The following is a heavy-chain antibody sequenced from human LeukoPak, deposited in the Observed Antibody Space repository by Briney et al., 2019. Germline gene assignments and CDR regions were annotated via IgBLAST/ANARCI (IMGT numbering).Heavy chain of an antibody. J-gene: IGHJ3*02. CDR2: IYYSGST. CDR3: ARDYGSGSYYNFHDAFDI. V-gene: IGHV4-59*01. Sequence: SETLSLTCTVSGGSISSYYWSWIRQPPGKGLEWIGYIYYSGSTNYNPSLKGRVTISVGTSKNQFSLKLSSVTAADTAVYYCARDYGSGSYYNFHDAFDIWGQGTMVTVSS. D-gene: IGHD3-10*01. CDR1: GGSISSYY.